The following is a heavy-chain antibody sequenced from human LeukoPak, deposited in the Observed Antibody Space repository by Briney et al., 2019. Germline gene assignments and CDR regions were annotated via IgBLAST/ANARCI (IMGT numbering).Heavy chain of an antibody. D-gene: IGHD1-26*01. Sequence: GGSLRLSCAASGFTFTNYAMTWVRQAPGKGLEWVSTIYGSGDGAYYADSVKGRFTISRDNSKNTLYVQMNSLRAEDTAVYYCAKGHAPSGSYADYWGQGTLVTVSS. CDR2: IYGSGDGA. CDR3: AKGHAPSGSYADY. CDR1: GFTFTNYA. J-gene: IGHJ4*02. V-gene: IGHV3-23*01.